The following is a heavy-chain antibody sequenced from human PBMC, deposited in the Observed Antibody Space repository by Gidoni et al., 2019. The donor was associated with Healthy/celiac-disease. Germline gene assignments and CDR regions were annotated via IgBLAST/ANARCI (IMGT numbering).Heavy chain of an antibody. J-gene: IGHJ6*02. V-gene: IGHV3-9*01. CDR2: ISWNSGSI. CDR3: AKDTNRTPQGMDV. CDR1: GFPFDDYA. Sequence: EVQLVESGGGLVQPGRSLRLSCAASGFPFDDYAMHWVRQAPGKGLEWVSGISWNSGSIGYADSVKGRFTISRDNAKNSLYVQMNSLRAEDTALYYCAKDTNRTPQGMDVWGQGTTVTVSS.